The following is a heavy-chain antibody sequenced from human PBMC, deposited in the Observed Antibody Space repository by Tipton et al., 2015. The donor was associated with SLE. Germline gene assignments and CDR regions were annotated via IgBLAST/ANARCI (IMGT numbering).Heavy chain of an antibody. CDR1: DYSISSGYY. V-gene: IGHV4-38-2*02. J-gene: IGHJ3*01. Sequence: GLVKPSETLSLTCTVSDYSISSGYYWGWIRQPPGKGLEWIGYIYYSGSTYYNPSLKSRVTISVDTSKNQFSLRLSSVTAADTAVYYCARVGVVTPFDYWGQGTMVTVSS. D-gene: IGHD4-23*01. CDR2: IYYSGST. CDR3: ARVGVVTPFDY.